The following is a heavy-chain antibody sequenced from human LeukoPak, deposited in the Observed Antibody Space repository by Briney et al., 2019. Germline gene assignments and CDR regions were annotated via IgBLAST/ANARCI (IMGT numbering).Heavy chain of an antibody. CDR2: IYFSGST. Sequence: SETLSLTCTVSGGSISSGDYYWSWLRQPPGKGLEWIGYIYFSGSTYYNPSLRSRVTISVDTSKNQFALKLSSVTAADTAVYYCARASGYSAEWGQGTLVTVSS. CDR3: ARASGYSAE. J-gene: IGHJ4*02. D-gene: IGHD5-18*01. V-gene: IGHV4-30-4*08. CDR1: GGSISSGDYY.